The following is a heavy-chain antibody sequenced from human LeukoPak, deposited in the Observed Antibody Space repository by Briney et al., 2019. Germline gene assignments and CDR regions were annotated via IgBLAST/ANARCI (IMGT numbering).Heavy chain of an antibody. D-gene: IGHD3-10*01. V-gene: IGHV1-69*13. CDR3: ARYKVPPHQDSSMVPGVYYYYGMDV. CDR2: IIPFFGTP. Sequence: SVKVSCKASGGSFSTYAISWVRQAPGQGLEWMGVIIPFFGTPSYAQKFHGRVTITADESTNTAYMEVSSLRSEDTALYYCARYKVPPHQDSSMVPGVYYYYGMDVWGLGTTVTVSS. CDR1: GGSFSTYA. J-gene: IGHJ6*02.